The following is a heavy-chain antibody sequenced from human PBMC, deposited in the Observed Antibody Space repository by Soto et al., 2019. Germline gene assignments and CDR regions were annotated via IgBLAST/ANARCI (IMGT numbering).Heavy chain of an antibody. Sequence: ASVKVSCKASGYTFTGYYMHWVRQAPGQGLEWMGWINPNSGGTNYAQKFQGRVTMTRDTSISTAYMELSRLRSDDTAVYYCARARTIFGVVSPLVVWGQGTTVT. CDR3: ARARTIFGVVSPLVV. CDR2: INPNSGGT. V-gene: IGHV1-2*02. CDR1: GYTFTGYY. J-gene: IGHJ6*02. D-gene: IGHD3-3*01.